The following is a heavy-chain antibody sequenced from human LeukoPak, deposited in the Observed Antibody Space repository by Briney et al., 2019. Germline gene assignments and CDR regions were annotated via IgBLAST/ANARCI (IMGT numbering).Heavy chain of an antibody. CDR3: ARFPPGSITYYYYGMDV. J-gene: IGHJ6*02. CDR1: GFTFSSYS. V-gene: IGHV3-48*02. D-gene: IGHD1-14*01. Sequence: GGSLRLSCAASGFTFSSYSMNWVRQAPGKGLEWFSYISSSSSTIYYADSVKGRFTISRDNAKNSLYLQMNSLRDEDTAVYYCARFPPGSITYYYYGMDVWGQGTTVTVSS. CDR2: ISSSSSTI.